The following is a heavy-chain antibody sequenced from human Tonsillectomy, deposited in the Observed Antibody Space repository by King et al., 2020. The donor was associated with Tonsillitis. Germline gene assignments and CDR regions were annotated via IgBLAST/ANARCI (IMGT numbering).Heavy chain of an antibody. CDR3: VRDQSPANSGNYYDAFDI. V-gene: IGHV3-7*01. CDR2: IRPDGSLK. J-gene: IGHJ3*02. D-gene: IGHD1-26*01. CDR1: GFTFSRDW. Sequence: EVQLVESGGALVQPGGSLRLACAASGFTFSRDWMSWVRQAPGKGLEWVANIRPDGSLKHYLDSVKDRFTISRDNAKNSLYLQMNSLRAEDTAVYFCVRDQSPANSGNYYDAFDIWGQGTMVTVSS.